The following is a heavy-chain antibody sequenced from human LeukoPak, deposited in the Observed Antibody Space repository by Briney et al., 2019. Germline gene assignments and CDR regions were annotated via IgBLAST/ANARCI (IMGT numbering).Heavy chain of an antibody. CDR3: AKMVRGLWDSSGYEDY. V-gene: IGHV3-23*01. CDR2: LVGSGGST. J-gene: IGHJ4*02. D-gene: IGHD3-22*01. CDR1: ELPFGSYA. Sequence: PGGSLKLPLQASELPFGSYAMAWVRKAPGKGLEWVPVLVGSGGSTYYADSVKGRFTISRDNSKNTLYLKMNSLRAEDTAVYYCAKMVRGLWDSSGYEDYWGQGTLVTVSS.